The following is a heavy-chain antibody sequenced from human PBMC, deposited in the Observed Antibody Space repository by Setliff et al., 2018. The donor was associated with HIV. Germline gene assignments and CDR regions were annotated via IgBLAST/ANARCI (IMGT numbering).Heavy chain of an antibody. Sequence: GGSLRLSCAASGFTISDYWIHWVRQVPGKGPMWVSGIKPDGSEINYADSVKGRFTISRDNARNTVYLQMDSLRSEDTAVYYCVTDMANSGREGDFDYWGQGTLVTVSS. CDR2: IKPDGSEI. D-gene: IGHD6-19*01. CDR1: GFTISDYW. CDR3: VTDMANSGREGDFDY. V-gene: IGHV3-74*01. J-gene: IGHJ4*02.